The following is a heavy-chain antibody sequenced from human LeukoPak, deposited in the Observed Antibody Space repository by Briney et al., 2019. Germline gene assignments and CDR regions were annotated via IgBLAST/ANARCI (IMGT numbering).Heavy chain of an antibody. J-gene: IGHJ4*02. D-gene: IGHD3-16*01. CDR3: AKDEVLITFGGRFD. V-gene: IGHV3-23*01. Sequence: GGSLRLSCAASGFSLSTYAMSWVRQAPGKGPEWVSAISGAGGRTYYADSVKGRFTISRDNSKNTLYLQMDSLRAEDTAVYYCAKDEVLITFGGRFDWGQGTLVTVSS. CDR2: ISGAGGRT. CDR1: GFSLSTYA.